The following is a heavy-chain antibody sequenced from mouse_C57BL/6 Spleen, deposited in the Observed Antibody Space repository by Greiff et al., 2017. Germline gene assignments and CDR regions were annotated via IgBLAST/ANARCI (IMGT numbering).Heavy chain of an antibody. V-gene: IGHV3-6*01. J-gene: IGHJ3*01. CDR2: ISYDGSN. CDR3: AGSYDGYYVGVAY. CDR1: GYSITSGYY. D-gene: IGHD2-3*01. Sequence: EVHLVESGPGLVKPSQSLSLTCSVSGYSITSGYYWNWLRPFPGNKLELMGSISYDGSNNYQPSLKNRISITRDPSKNQFFLKLNSVTTEDTATYYCAGSYDGYYVGVAYWGQGTLVTVSA.